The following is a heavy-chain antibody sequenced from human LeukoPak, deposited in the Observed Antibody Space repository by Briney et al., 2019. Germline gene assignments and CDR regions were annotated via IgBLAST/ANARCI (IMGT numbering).Heavy chain of an antibody. CDR3: ARQHRDYSSSYSWFDP. J-gene: IGHJ5*02. CDR1: GGSISSSSYY. V-gene: IGHV4-39*01. D-gene: IGHD6-6*01. CDR2: IYYSGST. Sequence: SETLSLTCTVSGGSISSSSYYWGWISQPPGKGLEWIGSIYYSGSTYYNPSLKSRVTISVDTSKNQFSLKLSSVTAADTAVYYCARQHRDYSSSYSWFDPWGQGTLVTVSS.